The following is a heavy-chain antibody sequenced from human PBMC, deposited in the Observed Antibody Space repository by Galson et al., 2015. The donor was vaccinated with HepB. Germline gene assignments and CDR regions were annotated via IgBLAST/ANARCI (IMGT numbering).Heavy chain of an antibody. CDR1: GFTFSSYW. V-gene: IGHV3-7*03. CDR3: ARGSGVLQNNYFDY. Sequence: SLRLSCAASGFTFSSYWMSWVRQAPGKGLEWVANIKQDGSEKYYVDSVKGRFTISRDNAKNSLYLQMNSLRAEDTAVYYCARGSGVLQNNYFDYWGQGTLVTVSS. J-gene: IGHJ4*02. D-gene: IGHD6-13*01. CDR2: IKQDGSEK.